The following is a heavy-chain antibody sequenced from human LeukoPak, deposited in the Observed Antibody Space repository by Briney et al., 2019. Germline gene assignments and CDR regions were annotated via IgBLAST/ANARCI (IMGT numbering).Heavy chain of an antibody. D-gene: IGHD6-13*01. Sequence: GGSLRLSCAASGFTFGDYAMHWVRQAPGKGLEWVSLISWDGGSTYYADSVKGRFTISRDNSKNSLYLQMNSLRAEDTALYYCAKAYSSSWSSFYYYYYMDVWGKGTTVTVSS. V-gene: IGHV3-43D*03. CDR3: AKAYSSSWSSFYYYYYMDV. CDR2: ISWDGGST. CDR1: GFTFGDYA. J-gene: IGHJ6*03.